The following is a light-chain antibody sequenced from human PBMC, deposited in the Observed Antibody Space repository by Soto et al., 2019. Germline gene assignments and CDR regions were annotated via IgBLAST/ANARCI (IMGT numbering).Light chain of an antibody. J-gene: IGKJ5*01. V-gene: IGKV3-20*01. CDR1: QTVSSSY. CDR2: GAS. Sequence: MVLTQAPATLSLSPGERATLSCRASQTVSSSYLAWYQQKPGQAPRLLIFGASDRATGTPDRFSGSGSGTDFTLTISRLEPEDSAVYYCQQFDDSVTFGQGKRLEIK. CDR3: QQFDDSVT.